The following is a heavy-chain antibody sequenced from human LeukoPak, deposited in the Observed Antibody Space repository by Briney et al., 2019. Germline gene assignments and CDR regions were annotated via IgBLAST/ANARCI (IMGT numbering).Heavy chain of an antibody. CDR3: ARERGSGWYGYFDY. V-gene: IGHV3-30*02. CDR2: IRYDGSNK. Sequence: PGGSLRLSCAASGFTFSSYGMHWVRQAPGKGLEWVAFIRYDGSNKYYADSVKGRFTISRDNSKNTLYLQMNSLRVEDTAVYYCARERGSGWYGYFDYWGQGTLVTVFS. J-gene: IGHJ4*02. CDR1: GFTFSSYG. D-gene: IGHD6-19*01.